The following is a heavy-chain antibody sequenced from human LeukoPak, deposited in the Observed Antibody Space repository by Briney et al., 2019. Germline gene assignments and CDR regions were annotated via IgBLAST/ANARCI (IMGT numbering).Heavy chain of an antibody. D-gene: IGHD5-24*01. Sequence: SETLSLTCTVSGGSIGSYYWSWIRQPPGKGLEWIGYIYTSGSTNYNPSLKSRVTISVDTSKNQFSLKLSSVTAADTAVYYCARHGRDGYIGEFWFDPWGQGTLVTVSS. V-gene: IGHV4-4*09. CDR3: ARHGRDGYIGEFWFDP. CDR1: GGSIGSYY. J-gene: IGHJ5*02. CDR2: IYTSGST.